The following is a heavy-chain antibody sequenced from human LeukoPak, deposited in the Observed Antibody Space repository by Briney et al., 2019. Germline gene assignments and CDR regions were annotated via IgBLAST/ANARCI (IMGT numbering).Heavy chain of an antibody. CDR3: AKRPREGWYFDL. Sequence: GRSLRLSCAASGFTFDDYAMHWVRQIPGKGLEWVSGISGKRAVIIYADPVKGRFTISRDNANNFLYLQMNSLTTEDTALYYCAKRPREGWYFDLWGRGTLVTVSS. V-gene: IGHV3-9*01. CDR1: GFTFDDYA. J-gene: IGHJ2*01. CDR2: ISGKRAVI. D-gene: IGHD5-24*01.